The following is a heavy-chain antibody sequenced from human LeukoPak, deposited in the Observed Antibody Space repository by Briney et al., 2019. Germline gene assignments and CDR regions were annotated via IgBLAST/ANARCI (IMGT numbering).Heavy chain of an antibody. D-gene: IGHD3-10*01. J-gene: IGHJ5*02. Sequence: ASVKVSCKVSGYTLTELSMHWVRHAPGKGLEWMGGFDPEDGETIYAQKFQGRVTMTEDTSTDTAYMELSRLRSEDTAVYYCAYYGSGSFNWFDPWGQGTLVTVSS. CDR1: GYTLTELS. V-gene: IGHV1-24*01. CDR2: FDPEDGET. CDR3: AYYGSGSFNWFDP.